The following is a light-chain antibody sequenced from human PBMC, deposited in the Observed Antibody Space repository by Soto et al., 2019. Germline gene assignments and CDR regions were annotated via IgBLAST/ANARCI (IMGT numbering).Light chain of an antibody. CDR3: QTWGTGIQVI. CDR1: SGHSTYA. Sequence: QSVLTQSPSASASLGASVKLTCTLSSGHSTYAIAWHQQQPEKGPRYLMKLNSDGSHSKGDGIPDRFSGSSSGAERYLTSSSLQSEDEADYYCQTWGTGIQVICGVGTKLTVL. V-gene: IGLV4-69*01. J-gene: IGLJ2*01. CDR2: LNSDGSH.